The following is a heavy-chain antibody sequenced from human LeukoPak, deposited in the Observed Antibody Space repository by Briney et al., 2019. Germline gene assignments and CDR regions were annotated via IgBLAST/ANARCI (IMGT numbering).Heavy chain of an antibody. V-gene: IGHV1-2*02. Sequence: ASVKVSCKASGYPFSGYYIHWVRQAPGQGLEWMGWINPNTGVTKYAQKLQGRVIITRDTSISSASMDLSGPRSAATALYYCARDRAMRGRRSQYPYYYYGLDVWGQGTTVTVSS. CDR3: ARDRAMRGRRSQYPYYYYGLDV. D-gene: IGHD2-2*01. J-gene: IGHJ6*02. CDR2: INPNTGVT. CDR1: GYPFSGYY.